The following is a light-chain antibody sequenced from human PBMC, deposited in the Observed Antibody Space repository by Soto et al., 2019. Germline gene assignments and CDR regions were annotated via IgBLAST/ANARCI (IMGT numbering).Light chain of an antibody. Sequence: QSALTQPASMSGSPGQSITISCTRTSSDVGGYNYVSWYQQHPGKAPKLMIYDVSNRPSGVSNRFSGSKSGNTASLTISGLQAEDEADYYCSSYTSSSTVVFGGGTKVTVL. J-gene: IGLJ2*01. CDR2: DVS. CDR1: SSDVGGYNY. CDR3: SSYTSSSTVV. V-gene: IGLV2-14*01.